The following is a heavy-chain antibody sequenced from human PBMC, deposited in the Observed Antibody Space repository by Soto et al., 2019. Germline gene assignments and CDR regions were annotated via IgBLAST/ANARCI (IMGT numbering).Heavy chain of an antibody. V-gene: IGHV4-39*01. CDR3: ARHTDYDILTGSLSLGMDV. D-gene: IGHD3-9*01. Sequence: LSLTCTVSGGSISSSSYYWGWIRQPPGKGLEWIGSIYYSGSTYYNPSLKSRVTISVDTSKNQFSLKLSSVTAADTAVYYCARHTDYDILTGSLSLGMDVWGQGTTVTVSS. CDR1: GGSISSSSYY. J-gene: IGHJ6*02. CDR2: IYYSGST.